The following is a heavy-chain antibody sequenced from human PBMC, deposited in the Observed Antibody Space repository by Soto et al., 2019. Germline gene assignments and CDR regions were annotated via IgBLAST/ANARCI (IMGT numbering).Heavy chain of an antibody. J-gene: IGHJ3*02. CDR1: GFSFSSYA. CDR2: INTSGNT. CDR3: ANSLHSSSWRGTSGAFDI. Sequence: SGGSLRLSCAASGFSFSSYAMSWVRQAPGKGLEWVSEINTSGNTYYADSVKGRFTISRDNSKNTLFLQMDSLRAEDTAVFYFANSLHSSSWRGTSGAFDIWGQGTMVTISS. V-gene: IGHV3-23*01. D-gene: IGHD6-13*01.